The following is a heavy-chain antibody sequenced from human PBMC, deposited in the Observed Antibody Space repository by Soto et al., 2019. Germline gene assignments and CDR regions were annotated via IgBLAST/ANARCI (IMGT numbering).Heavy chain of an antibody. Sequence: QVQLQESGPGLVEPSQTLSLTCTVSGASVSSDYYYWSWIRQPPGRGLEWIGHIYNSGSTYSNPSLKGRVTVSLDTSKNQFSLNLSSVTAADTAVYYCARGPSGDKVDYWGQGTLVTVSS. CDR2: IYNSGST. CDR1: GASVSSDYYY. J-gene: IGHJ4*02. V-gene: IGHV4-30-4*01. D-gene: IGHD1-26*01. CDR3: ARGPSGDKVDY.